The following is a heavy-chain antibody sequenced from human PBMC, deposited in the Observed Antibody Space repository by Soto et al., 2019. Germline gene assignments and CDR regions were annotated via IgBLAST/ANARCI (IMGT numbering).Heavy chain of an antibody. D-gene: IGHD6-6*01. CDR1: GYSLTSYY. CDR2: INPSGGST. Sequence: QVQLVQSGAEVKKPGASVKVSCKASGYSLTSYYMHWVRQAPGQGLEWMGIINPSGGSTSYAQKFQGRVTMTSDTSTSTVYMELSRLRSEDTAVYYCASEYSSSSRYGMDVWGQGTTVTVSS. J-gene: IGHJ6*02. V-gene: IGHV1-46*01. CDR3: ASEYSSSSRYGMDV.